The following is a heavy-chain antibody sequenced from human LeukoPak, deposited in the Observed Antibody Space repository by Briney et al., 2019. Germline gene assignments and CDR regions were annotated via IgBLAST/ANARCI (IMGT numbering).Heavy chain of an antibody. D-gene: IGHD5-12*01. Sequence: GGSLRLSCAASGFTFSSYSMNWVRQAPGKGLEWVSSISSSSSYIYYADSVKGRFTISRDNAKNSLYLQMNSLRAEDTAVYYCGRVFAGYDPYFDYWGQGTLVTVSS. CDR3: GRVFAGYDPYFDY. CDR2: ISSSSSYI. CDR1: GFTFSSYS. V-gene: IGHV3-21*01. J-gene: IGHJ4*02.